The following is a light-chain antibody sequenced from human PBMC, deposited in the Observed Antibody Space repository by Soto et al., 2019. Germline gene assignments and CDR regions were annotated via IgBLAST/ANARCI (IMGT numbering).Light chain of an antibody. CDR2: GTS. J-gene: IGKJ4*01. CDR3: QHYNNWPLT. CDR1: QSVSSD. Sequence: ETVMTHSPGTLAVSPCERATLSPMASQSVSSDLAWYQQKPGQAPRLLIFGTSTWATGVPVRFSGSGSGTEFTLTISSLQSEDFGVYYCQHYNNWPLTFGGGTKVDIK. V-gene: IGKV3-15*01.